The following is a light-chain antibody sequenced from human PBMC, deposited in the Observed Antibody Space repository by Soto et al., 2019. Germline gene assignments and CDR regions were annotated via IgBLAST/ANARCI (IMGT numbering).Light chain of an antibody. CDR3: QLLFVSPIT. J-gene: IGKJ5*01. V-gene: IGKV1-9*01. CDR1: QRINIY. Sequence: XTSRVSQRINIYLNWYRHNXGKAPKLLIYAASXLESGVPARFSDNVSGTEFSLTITSLQAEDFATYYCQLLFVSPITFCPVTRLEIK. CDR2: AAS.